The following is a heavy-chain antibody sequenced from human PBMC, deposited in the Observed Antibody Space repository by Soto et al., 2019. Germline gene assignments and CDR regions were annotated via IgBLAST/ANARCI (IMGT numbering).Heavy chain of an antibody. CDR3: AAGPQNNWFDP. CDR2: INHSGST. CDR1: GGSFSGYY. Sequence: SETLSLTCAVYGGSFSGYYWSWTRQPPGKGLEWIGEINHSGSTNYNPSLKSRVTISVDTSKNQFSLKLSSVTAADTAVYYCAAGPQNNWFDPWGQGTLVTVSS. J-gene: IGHJ5*02. V-gene: IGHV4-34*01.